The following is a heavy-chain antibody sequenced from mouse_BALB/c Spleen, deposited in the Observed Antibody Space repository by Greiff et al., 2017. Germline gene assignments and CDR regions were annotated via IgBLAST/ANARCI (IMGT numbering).Heavy chain of an antibody. CDR1: GFTFSSYA. D-gene: IGHD1-2*01. Sequence: EVMLVESGGGLVKPGGSLKLSCAASGFTFSSYAMSWVRQSPEKRLEWVAEISSGGSYTYYPDTVTGRFTISRDNAKNTLYLEMSSLRSEDTAMYYCARLGYERDYAMDYWGQGTSVTVSS. CDR3: ARLGYERDYAMDY. J-gene: IGHJ4*01. CDR2: ISSGGSYT. V-gene: IGHV5-9-4*01.